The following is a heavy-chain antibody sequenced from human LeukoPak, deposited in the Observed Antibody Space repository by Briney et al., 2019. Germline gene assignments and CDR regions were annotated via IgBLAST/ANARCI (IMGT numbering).Heavy chain of an antibody. Sequence: SEALSLTCTVSGGSISSYDWSWIRQPPGKGLEWVGYIYYGGSTNYNPSLKSRVTISVDTSKNQFSLKLSSVTAADTAVYFCARALNPLTGTYYFDYWGQGTLVTVSS. V-gene: IGHV4-59*12. CDR3: ARALNPLTGTYYFDY. J-gene: IGHJ4*02. CDR2: IYYGGST. CDR1: GGSISSYD. D-gene: IGHD4/OR15-4a*01.